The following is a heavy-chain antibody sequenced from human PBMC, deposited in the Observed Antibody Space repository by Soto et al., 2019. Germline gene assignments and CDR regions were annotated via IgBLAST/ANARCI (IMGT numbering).Heavy chain of an antibody. D-gene: IGHD2-8*01. Sequence: QVHLVPSGAEVRKPGASENMSCWASVFQFGDKLINWVLQAPGQSLAWMGWINPDNGNTRYSQTFQGRVTSSRHSSSSIAYWEGTGRTSAETAFNYGARDLMSVGSRANDAVDVWG. CDR2: INPDNGNT. CDR3: ARDLMSVGSRANDAVDV. V-gene: IGHV1-3*01. CDR1: VFQFGDKL. J-gene: IGHJ3*01.